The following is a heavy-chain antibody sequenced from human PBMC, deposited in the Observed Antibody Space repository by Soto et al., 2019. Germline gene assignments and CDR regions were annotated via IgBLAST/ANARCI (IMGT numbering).Heavy chain of an antibody. CDR3: AITSYCSSTSCFYYYYGMGV. D-gene: IGHD2-2*01. CDR1: GYSFTSYW. V-gene: IGHV5-10-1*01. CDR2: IDPSDSYT. Sequence: GESLKISCKGSGYSFTSYWISWVRQMPGKGLEWMGRIDPSDSYTNYSPSFQGHVTISADKSISTAYLQWSSLKASDTAMYYCAITSYCSSTSCFYYYYGMGVWGQGTTVTVS. J-gene: IGHJ6*02.